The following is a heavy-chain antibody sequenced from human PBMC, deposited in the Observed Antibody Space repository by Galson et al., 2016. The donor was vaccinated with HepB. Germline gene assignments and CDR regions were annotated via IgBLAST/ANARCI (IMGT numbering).Heavy chain of an antibody. J-gene: IGHJ4*02. D-gene: IGHD3-16*01. Sequence: SETLSLTCSVSGYSISSRAYHWGWIRQPPGKGLEWIGSIYYIGTTYYNPSLKSRVSISVDTSKSQFSLTLNSMTAADTAVYYCARQTYYDYVWGSYNSFDFWGQGTVVTVSS. CDR2: IYYIGTT. CDR1: GYSISSRAYH. CDR3: ARQTYYDYVWGSYNSFDF. V-gene: IGHV4-39*01.